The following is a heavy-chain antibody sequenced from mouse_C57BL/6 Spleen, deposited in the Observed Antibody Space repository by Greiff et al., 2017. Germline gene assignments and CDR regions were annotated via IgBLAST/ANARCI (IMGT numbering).Heavy chain of an antibody. J-gene: IGHJ3*01. CDR1: GYTFTSYW. CDR3: AREGFITTVVEGFAY. D-gene: IGHD1-1*01. CDR2: INPSNGGT. Sequence: VQLQQPGTELVKPGASVKLSCKASGYTFTSYWMHWVKQRPGQGLEWIGNINPSNGGTNYNEKFKSKATLTVDKSSSTAYMQLSSLTSEDSAVYYCAREGFITTVVEGFAYGGQGTRVTVSA. V-gene: IGHV1-53*01.